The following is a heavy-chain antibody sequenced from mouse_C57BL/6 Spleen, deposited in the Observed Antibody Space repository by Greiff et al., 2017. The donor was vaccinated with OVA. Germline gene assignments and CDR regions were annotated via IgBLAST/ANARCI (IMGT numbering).Heavy chain of an antibody. CDR2: IHPNSGST. CDR1: GYTFTSYW. D-gene: IGHD1-1*01. V-gene: IGHV1-64*01. J-gene: IGHJ1*03. CDR3: ANYYGSSSWYFDV. Sequence: QVHVKQPGAELVKPGASVKLSCKASGYTFTSYWMHWVKQRPGQGLEWIGMIHPNSGSTNYNEKFKSKATLTVDKSSSTAYMQLSSLTSEDSAVYYCANYYGSSSWYFDVWGTGTTVTVSS.